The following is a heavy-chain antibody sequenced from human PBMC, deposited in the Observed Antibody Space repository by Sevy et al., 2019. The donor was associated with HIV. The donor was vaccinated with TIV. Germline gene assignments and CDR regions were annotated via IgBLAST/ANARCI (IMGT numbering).Heavy chain of an antibody. CDR2: ISGSGTTT. Sequence: GGSLRLSCAASGFTFSSYAMSWVRQAPGKGLQWVSVISGSGTTTYYADSVKGRLTISRDNSKNTMYLQMNSLRAEDTAVYYCARGPDFGVVIPTGVMDVWGQGTTVTVSS. V-gene: IGHV3-23*01. CDR1: GFTFSSYA. J-gene: IGHJ6*02. CDR3: ARGPDFGVVIPTGVMDV. D-gene: IGHD3-3*01.